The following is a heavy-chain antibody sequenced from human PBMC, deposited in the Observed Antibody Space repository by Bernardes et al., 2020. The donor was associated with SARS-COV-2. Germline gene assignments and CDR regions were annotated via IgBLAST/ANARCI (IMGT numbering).Heavy chain of an antibody. CDR3: AREGGLAEGHYYFDY. D-gene: IGHD3-16*01. J-gene: IGHJ4*02. V-gene: IGHV3-33*08. CDR1: GFTFSRYD. Sequence: GGSLRLSCAASGFTFSRYDMHWVRQAPGKGLEWVTVIWYDGHNKYYADSVRGRFTISRDNSKNTVYLQMNSLRAEDTAIYYCAREGGLAEGHYYFDYWRQGRLVTVSS. CDR2: IWYDGHNK.